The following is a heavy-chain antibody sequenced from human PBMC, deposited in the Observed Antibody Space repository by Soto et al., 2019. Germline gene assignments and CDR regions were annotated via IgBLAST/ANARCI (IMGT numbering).Heavy chain of an antibody. CDR2: ISYDGSNK. V-gene: IGHV3-30*04. D-gene: IGHD5-12*01. J-gene: IGHJ4*02. CDR3: AREGDGYNRRDLGY. CDR1: GFTFSSYA. Sequence: GGSLRLSCAASGFTFSSYAMHWVRQAPGKGLEWVAVISYDGSNKYYADSVKGRFTISRDNSKNTLYLQMNSLRAEDAAVYYCAREGDGYNRRDLGYWGQGTLVTVSS.